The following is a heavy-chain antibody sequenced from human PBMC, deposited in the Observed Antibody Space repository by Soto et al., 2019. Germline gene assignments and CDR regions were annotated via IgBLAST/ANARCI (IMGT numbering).Heavy chain of an antibody. CDR3: ARDSEGSGSYVWYYYGMDV. Sequence: GASVKVSCKASGYTFTSYAMHWVRQAPGQRLEWMGWINAGNGNTKYSQKFQGRVTITRDTSASTAYMELSSLRSEDTAVYYCARDSEGSGSYVWYYYGMDVWGQGTTVTVSS. D-gene: IGHD3-10*01. CDR2: INAGNGNT. J-gene: IGHJ6*02. CDR1: GYTFTSYA. V-gene: IGHV1-3*01.